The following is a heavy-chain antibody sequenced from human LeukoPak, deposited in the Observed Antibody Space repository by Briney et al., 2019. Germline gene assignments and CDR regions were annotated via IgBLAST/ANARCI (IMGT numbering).Heavy chain of an antibody. V-gene: IGHV3-48*03. Sequence: GGSLRLSCAASGFTFSNYAMHWVRHAPAKGLEWVSYISSSGSTIYYADSVKGRFTISRDIAKNTMYLQMNSLRAEDTAVYYCAELGITMNGGVWGKGTTVTISS. J-gene: IGHJ6*04. D-gene: IGHD3-10*02. CDR3: AELGITMNGGV. CDR1: GFTFSNYA. CDR2: ISSSGSTI.